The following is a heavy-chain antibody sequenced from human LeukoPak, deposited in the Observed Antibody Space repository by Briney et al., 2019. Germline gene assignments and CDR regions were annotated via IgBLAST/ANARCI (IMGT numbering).Heavy chain of an antibody. J-gene: IGHJ5*02. D-gene: IGHD3-3*01. CDR1: GGTFSSYA. Sequence: SVKVSCKASGGTFSSYAISWVRQAPGQGLEWMGGIIPIFGTANYAQKFQGRVTITADESTSTAYMELSSLRSEDTAVYYCARDPPPFGIFGVVTWRWFDPWGQGTLVTVSS. V-gene: IGHV1-69*13. CDR2: IIPIFGTA. CDR3: ARDPPPFGIFGVVTWRWFDP.